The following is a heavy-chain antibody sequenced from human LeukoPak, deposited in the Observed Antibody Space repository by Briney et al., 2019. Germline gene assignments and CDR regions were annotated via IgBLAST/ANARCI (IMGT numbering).Heavy chain of an antibody. Sequence: GGSLRLSCAASGFTFSSYSMNWVRQAPGKGLEWVSYISSSSSTIYYADSVKGRFTISRDNAKNSLYLQMNSLRAEDTAVYYCARDQGTEPGIAVAGTWWFDPWGQGTLVTVSS. CDR3: ARDQGTEPGIAVAGTWWFDP. CDR1: GFTFSSYS. J-gene: IGHJ5*02. CDR2: ISSSSSTI. D-gene: IGHD6-19*01. V-gene: IGHV3-48*04.